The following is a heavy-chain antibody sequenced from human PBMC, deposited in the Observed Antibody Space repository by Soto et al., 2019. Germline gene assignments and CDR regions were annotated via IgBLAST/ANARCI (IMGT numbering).Heavy chain of an antibody. Sequence: PGGALRLSCAASGFTCSSYSMNWVRQAPGKGLEWVSSISRSSSYIYYADSVKGRFTISRDNAKNSLYLQMNSLRAEDTAVYYCARGEMATIGHFDYWGQGTLVTVSS. D-gene: IGHD5-12*01. J-gene: IGHJ4*02. CDR2: ISRSSSYI. CDR1: GFTCSSYS. V-gene: IGHV3-21*01. CDR3: ARGEMATIGHFDY.